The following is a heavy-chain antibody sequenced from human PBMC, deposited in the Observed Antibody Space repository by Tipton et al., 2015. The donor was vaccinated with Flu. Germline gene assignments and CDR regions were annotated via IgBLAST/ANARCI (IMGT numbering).Heavy chain of an antibody. V-gene: IGHV4-38-2*02. D-gene: IGHD3-10*01. J-gene: IGHJ4*02. Sequence: TLSLTCTISGDSISSRYYWGWIRQPPGKGLEWIGEINHSGSTNYNPSLKSRVTISIDTSKNQFSLKLSSVTAADTAVYYCARGLSGSGSYQGRYFDYWGQGTLVTVSS. CDR2: INHSGST. CDR3: ARGLSGSGSYQGRYFDY. CDR1: GDSISSRYY.